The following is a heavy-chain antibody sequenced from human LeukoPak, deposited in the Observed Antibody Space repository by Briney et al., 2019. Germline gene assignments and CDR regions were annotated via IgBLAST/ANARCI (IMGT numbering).Heavy chain of an antibody. V-gene: IGHV4-34*01. D-gene: IGHD3-10*01. CDR3: ARDRGSGNCFDY. J-gene: IGHJ4*02. CDR2: INHSGST. CDR1: GGSFSGYY. Sequence: SETLSLTCAVYGGSFSGYYWSWIRQPPGKGLEWIGEINHSGSTSYNPSLKSRVTISVETSKNQVSLKLSSVTAADTAVYYCARDRGSGNCFDYWGQGTLVTVSS.